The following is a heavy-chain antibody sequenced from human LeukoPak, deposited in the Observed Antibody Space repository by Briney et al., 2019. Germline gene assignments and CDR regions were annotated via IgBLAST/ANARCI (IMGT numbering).Heavy chain of an antibody. D-gene: IGHD6-13*01. Sequence: GGSLRLSCVGSGFTFSNYAMTWVRQGPGKGLEWVAVISYDGSNKYYADSVKGRFTISRDNSKNTLYLQMNSLRAEDTAVYYCAKLLYSSSWPIFDYWGQGTLVTVSS. CDR2: ISYDGSNK. CDR3: AKLLYSSSWPIFDY. V-gene: IGHV3-30-3*02. CDR1: GFTFSNYA. J-gene: IGHJ4*02.